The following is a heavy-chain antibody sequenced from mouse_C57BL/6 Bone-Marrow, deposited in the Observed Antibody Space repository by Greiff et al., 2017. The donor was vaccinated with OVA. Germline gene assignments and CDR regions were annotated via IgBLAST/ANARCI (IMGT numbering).Heavy chain of an antibody. D-gene: IGHD5-1*01. Sequence: VQLLQSVAELVRPGASVKLSCTASGFNIKSPDMPWVKQRPEQGLEWIGRIGPADGNTKYAAKFQGRATISADTSTNTAYLQLSSLTSEDTAIYYCARSSTKSYWYFDVRGTGTTVTVSS. CDR3: ARSSTKSYWYFDV. V-gene: IGHV14-3*01. CDR1: GFNIKSPD. J-gene: IGHJ1*03. CDR2: IGPADGNT.